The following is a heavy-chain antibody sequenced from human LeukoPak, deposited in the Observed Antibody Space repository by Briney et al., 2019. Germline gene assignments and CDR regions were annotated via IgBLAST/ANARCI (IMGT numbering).Heavy chain of an antibody. Sequence: ASVKVSCKASGYRFTGNYIHWVRQASGQGLEWMGWISPSNGDTSYEQNFRDRVTMTTDTSINTAYMELNWLTSDDTAVYYCAREWDCSGGICFPRGSDLWGQGTLVTVSS. CDR3: AREWDCSGGICFPRGSDL. D-gene: IGHD2-15*01. J-gene: IGHJ4*02. V-gene: IGHV1-2*02. CDR1: GYRFTGNY. CDR2: ISPSNGDT.